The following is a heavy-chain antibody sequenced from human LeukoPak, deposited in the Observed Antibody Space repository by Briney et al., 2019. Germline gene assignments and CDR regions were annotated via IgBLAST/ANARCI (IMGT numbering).Heavy chain of an antibody. V-gene: IGHV3-23*01. Sequence: PGGSLRLSCVASGFTFSNYVMSWVRQAPGKGLEWVSSISASGGSTYYADSVKGRFTISRDNSKNTLYLQMNSLTAADTAVYYCAKDRSIGTYYTFDHWGQGTLVTVSS. CDR3: AKDRSIGTYYTFDH. CDR2: ISASGGST. J-gene: IGHJ4*02. D-gene: IGHD1-26*01. CDR1: GFTFSNYV.